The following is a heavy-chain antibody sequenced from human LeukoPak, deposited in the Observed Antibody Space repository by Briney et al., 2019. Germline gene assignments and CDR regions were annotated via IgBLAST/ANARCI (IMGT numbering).Heavy chain of an antibody. CDR1: GYTFTSYA. D-gene: IGHD3-10*01. V-gene: IGHV7-4-1*02. CDR2: INTNTGNP. J-gene: IGHJ4*02. Sequence: GASVKVSCEASGYTFTSYAMNWVRQAPGQGLEWMGWINTNTGNPTYAQGFTGRFVFSLDTSVSTAYLQISSLKAEDTAVYYCARVGSLYGSGSYSFDYWGQGTLVTVSS. CDR3: ARVGSLYGSGSYSFDY.